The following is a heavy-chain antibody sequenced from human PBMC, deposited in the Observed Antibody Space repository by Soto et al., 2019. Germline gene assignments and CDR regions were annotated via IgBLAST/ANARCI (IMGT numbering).Heavy chain of an antibody. CDR3: ARARRGSSIGSARYWFDP. J-gene: IGHJ5*02. CDR2: IIPILGIA. CDR1: GGTFSSYT. V-gene: IGHV1-69*02. D-gene: IGHD6-6*01. Sequence: GASVKVSCKASGGTFSSYTISWVRQAPGQGLEWMGRIIPILGIANYAQKFQGRVTITADKSTSTAYMELSSLRSEDTAVYYCARARRGSSIGSARYWFDPWGQGTLVTVSS.